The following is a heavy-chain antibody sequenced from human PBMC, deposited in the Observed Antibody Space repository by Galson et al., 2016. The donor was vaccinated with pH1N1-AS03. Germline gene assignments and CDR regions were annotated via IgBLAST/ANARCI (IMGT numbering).Heavy chain of an antibody. Sequence: SVKVSCKASGGTISSHAISWVRQAPGQGLEWVGGIIPTVGAVSYAKKFQGRVTINADKYTSTVYMELSSLGSDDTAIYYCARDPREGGWGQGTLVTVSS. J-gene: IGHJ4*02. CDR2: IIPTVGAV. CDR1: GGTISSHA. V-gene: IGHV1-69*06. CDR3: ARDPREGG.